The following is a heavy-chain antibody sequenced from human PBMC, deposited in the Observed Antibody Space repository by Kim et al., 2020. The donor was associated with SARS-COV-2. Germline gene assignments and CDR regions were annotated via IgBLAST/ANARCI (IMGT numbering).Heavy chain of an antibody. V-gene: IGHV3-7*04. D-gene: IGHD6-13*01. J-gene: IGHJ5*02. CDR2: EK. CDR3: ARETYSSSEP. Sequence: EKCYVDSVKDRFTISRDNAKNSLYLQMNSLRAEDTAVYYCARETYSSSEPWGQGTLVTVSS.